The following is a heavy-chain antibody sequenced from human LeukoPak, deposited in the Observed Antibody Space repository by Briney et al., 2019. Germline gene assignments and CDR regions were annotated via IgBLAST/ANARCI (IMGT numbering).Heavy chain of an antibody. D-gene: IGHD4-23*01. CDR2: IYSGGST. CDR1: RFTFSSYA. J-gene: IGHJ4*02. Sequence: GGSLRLSCTASRFTFSSYALSWVRQAPGKGLEWVSVIYSGGSTYYADSVKGRFTISRDNSKNTLYLQMNSLRAEDTAVYYCAREVPAGGFDYWGQGTLVTVSS. V-gene: IGHV3-53*01. CDR3: AREVPAGGFDY.